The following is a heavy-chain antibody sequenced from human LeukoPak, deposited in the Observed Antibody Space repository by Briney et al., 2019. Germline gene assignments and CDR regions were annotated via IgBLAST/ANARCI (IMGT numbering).Heavy chain of an antibody. CDR2: ISDSGGSI. CDR1: GFNFGSYY. V-gene: IGHV3-23*01. D-gene: IGHD2-8*02. J-gene: IGHJ5*02. Sequence: PGGSLRLSCAASGFNFGSYYMTWVRQAPGKGLEWVSVISDSGGSIYYADSVKGRFTVSRDNSRNTLYLQMNSLRAEDTALYYCAKKIGTGPGHNWFDPWGHGTLVTVSS. CDR3: AKKIGTGPGHNWFDP.